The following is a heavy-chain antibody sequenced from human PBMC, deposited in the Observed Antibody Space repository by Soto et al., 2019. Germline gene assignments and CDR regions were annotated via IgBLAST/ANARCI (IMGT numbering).Heavy chain of an antibody. J-gene: IGHJ6*02. D-gene: IGHD3-10*01. Sequence: QLQLQESGPGLVKPSETLSLTCTVSGGSISSSSYYWGWIRQPPGKGLEWIGSIYYSGSTYYNPSLKSRVTISVDTSKNQFSLKLSSVTAADTAVYYCASWADYGSGSYLGSVGVWGQGTTVTVSS. CDR3: ASWADYGSGSYLGSVGV. V-gene: IGHV4-39*01. CDR2: IYYSGST. CDR1: GGSISSSSYY.